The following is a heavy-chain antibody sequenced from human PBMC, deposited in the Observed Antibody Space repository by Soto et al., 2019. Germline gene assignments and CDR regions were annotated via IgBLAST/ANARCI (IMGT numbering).Heavy chain of an antibody. Sequence: GGSLRLSCAASGFTFSNYAMSWVRQAPGKGLEWVSGISGDGKRTYYTDSVKGRFTISRDNSKNTLFLQMYSLRAEDTAVYYCATGSSDLIIVPGGDPWGQGNLVTVSS. CDR1: GFTFSNYA. V-gene: IGHV3-23*01. CDR2: ISGDGKRT. CDR3: ATGSSDLIIVPGGDP. D-gene: IGHD3-10*01. J-gene: IGHJ5*02.